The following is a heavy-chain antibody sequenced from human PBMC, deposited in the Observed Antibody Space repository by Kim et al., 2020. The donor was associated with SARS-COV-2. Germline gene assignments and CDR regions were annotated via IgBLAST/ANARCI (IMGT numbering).Heavy chain of an antibody. D-gene: IGHD3-10*01. J-gene: IGHJ4*02. CDR1: GYTFTSYA. CDR3: ARSRTMVRGVIITTLDY. CDR2: INAGNGNT. Sequence: ASVKVSCKASGYTFTSYAMHWVRQAPGQRLEWMGWINAGNGNTKYSQKFQGRVTITRDTSASTAYMELSSLRSEDTAVYYCARSRTMVRGVIITTLDYWGQRTLVTVSS. V-gene: IGHV1-3*01.